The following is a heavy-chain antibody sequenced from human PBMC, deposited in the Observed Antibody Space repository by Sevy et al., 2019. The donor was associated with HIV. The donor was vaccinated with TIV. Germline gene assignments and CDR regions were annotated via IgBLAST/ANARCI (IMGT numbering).Heavy chain of an antibody. CDR2: IYHSGST. J-gene: IGHJ5*02. V-gene: IGHV4-4*02. CDR3: ARGGGVTIFGVVIRNWFDP. Sequence: SETLSLTCAVSGGSISSSNWWSWVRQPPGKGLEWIGEIYHSGSTNYNPSLKSRVTISVDKSKNQFSLKLSSVTAADTAVYYWARGGGVTIFGVVIRNWFDPWGQGTLVTVSS. D-gene: IGHD3-3*01. CDR1: GGSISSSNW.